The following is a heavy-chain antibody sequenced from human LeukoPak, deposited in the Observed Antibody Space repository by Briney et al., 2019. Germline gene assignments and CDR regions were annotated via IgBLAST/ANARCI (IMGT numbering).Heavy chain of an antibody. Sequence: GGSLRLSCAASGLTFSGYDMHWVRQAPGKGLEWVAVIWYDGSNKYYSESVEGRFTISRDNSKNTLDLHMNSLRAEDTAVYYCARDAVDCSRASCYLTYYYYGMDVWGQGTTVTVSS. CDR2: IWYDGSNK. CDR3: ARDAVDCSRASCYLTYYYYGMDV. V-gene: IGHV3-33*08. D-gene: IGHD2-2*01. J-gene: IGHJ6*02. CDR1: GLTFSGYD.